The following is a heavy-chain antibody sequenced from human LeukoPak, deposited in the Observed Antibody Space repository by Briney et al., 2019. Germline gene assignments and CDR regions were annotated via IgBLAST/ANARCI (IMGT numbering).Heavy chain of an antibody. Sequence: PGESLKISCKVSGYRVSNYWIGWMRQMPGKGLEWMAIIYPADSDVRYGPSFEGHVTISADNSINTAYLQWSSLKASDTAMYYCATPVIGSNDYWGQGTLVIVSS. CDR3: ATPVIGSNDY. J-gene: IGHJ4*02. CDR1: GYRVSNYW. V-gene: IGHV5-51*01. D-gene: IGHD2-2*03. CDR2: IYPADSDV.